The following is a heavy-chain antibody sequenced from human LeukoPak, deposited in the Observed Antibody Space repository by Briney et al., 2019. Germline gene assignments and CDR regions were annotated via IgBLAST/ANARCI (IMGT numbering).Heavy chain of an antibody. J-gene: IGHJ4*02. V-gene: IGHV3-7*01. CDR1: GFTFSSYA. CDR3: ARAREMATITSPFDY. CDR2: IKQDGSEK. D-gene: IGHD5-24*01. Sequence: PGGSLRLSCAASGFTFSSYAMSWVRQAPGKGLEWVANIKQDGSEKYYVDSVKGRFTISRDNAKNSLYLQMNSLRAEDTAVYYCARAREMATITSPFDYWGQGTLVTVSS.